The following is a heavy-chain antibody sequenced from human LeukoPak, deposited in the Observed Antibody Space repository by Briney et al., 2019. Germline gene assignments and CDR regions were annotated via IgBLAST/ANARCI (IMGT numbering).Heavy chain of an antibody. J-gene: IGHJ4*02. D-gene: IGHD2-15*01. Sequence: PGGSLRLSCAASGLTCRNYARTWVRQAPGKGLEWVSTISGDGSETFFTDSVKGRFTISRDNSKSTVSLQVNSLRVEDTAVYYCAKGGHYSFFDYWGQGTLVTVSS. CDR3: AKGGHYSFFDY. CDR1: GLTCRNYA. CDR2: ISGDGSET. V-gene: IGHV3-23*01.